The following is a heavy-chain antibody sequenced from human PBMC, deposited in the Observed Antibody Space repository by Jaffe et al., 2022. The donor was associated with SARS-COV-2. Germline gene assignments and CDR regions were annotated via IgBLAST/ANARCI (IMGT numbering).Heavy chain of an antibody. CDR3: ARAASRTRNAYDI. J-gene: IGHJ3*02. Sequence: EVQLVESGGALVQPGGSLRLSCAASGFTFSDYWMHWVRQAPGKGLVWVSRISSDGSSTNYADAVKGRFTISRDNAKNTLYLQVSSLRGEDSAVYYCARAASRTRNAYDIWGQGTMVSVSS. CDR2: ISSDGSST. V-gene: IGHV3-74*01. CDR1: GFTFSDYW. D-gene: IGHD1-1*01.